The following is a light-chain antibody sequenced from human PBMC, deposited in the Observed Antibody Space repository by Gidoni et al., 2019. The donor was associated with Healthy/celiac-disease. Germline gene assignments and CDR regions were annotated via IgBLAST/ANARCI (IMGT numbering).Light chain of an antibody. V-gene: IGKV2-28*01. CDR1: QSLLHSNGYNY. Sequence: DKVMTQSPLSTPVTPGEPASISCRSSQSLLHSNGYNYLDWYLQKPGQSPQLLIYLGSNRASGVPDRFSGSGSGTDFTLQISRVEAEDVGVYYCMQALQTPWTFGQGTKVEIK. J-gene: IGKJ1*01. CDR2: LGS. CDR3: MQALQTPWT.